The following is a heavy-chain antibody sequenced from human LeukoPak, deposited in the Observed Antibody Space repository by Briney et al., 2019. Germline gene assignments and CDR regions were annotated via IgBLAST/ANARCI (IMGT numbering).Heavy chain of an antibody. D-gene: IGHD2-21*02. Sequence: PGGSLRLSCAASGFTFSSYSMNWVRQAPVQGLEWVSSITSGSSYIYYADSVEGRFTISRDNAKDSLYLQMNSLRAEDTAVYYCARVGDYSFDYWGPGTLVTVSS. CDR2: ITSGSSYI. CDR1: GFTFSSYS. V-gene: IGHV3-21*01. J-gene: IGHJ4*02. CDR3: ARVGDYSFDY.